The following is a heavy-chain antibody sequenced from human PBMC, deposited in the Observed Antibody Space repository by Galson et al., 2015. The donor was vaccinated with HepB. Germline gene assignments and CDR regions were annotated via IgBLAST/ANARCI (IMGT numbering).Heavy chain of an antibody. CDR1: GYTFTSYG. J-gene: IGHJ4*02. Sequence: SVKVSCKASGYTFTSYGISWVRQAPGQGLEWMGWISAYNGNTNYAQKLQGRVTMTTDTSTSTAYMELRSLRSDDTAVYYCARAAHDYGDPDTENYFDYWGQGTLVTVSS. CDR3: ARAAHDYGDPDTENYFDY. V-gene: IGHV1-18*04. D-gene: IGHD4-17*01. CDR2: ISAYNGNT.